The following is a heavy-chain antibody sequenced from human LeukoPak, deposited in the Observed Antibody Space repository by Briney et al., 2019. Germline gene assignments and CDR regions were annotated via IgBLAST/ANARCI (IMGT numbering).Heavy chain of an antibody. CDR1: GGTFSNYA. CDR3: ARLCDDSSGYLVGGGFDY. D-gene: IGHD3-22*01. CDR2: IIPIFGTT. J-gene: IGHJ4*02. V-gene: IGHV1-69*13. Sequence: GASVKVSCTASGGTFSNYAISWVRQAPGQGLEWMGGIIPIFGTTNYAQKFQGRVTITADESTSTAYMELSSLRSEDTAVYYCARLCDDSSGYLVGGGFDYWGQGTLVTVSS.